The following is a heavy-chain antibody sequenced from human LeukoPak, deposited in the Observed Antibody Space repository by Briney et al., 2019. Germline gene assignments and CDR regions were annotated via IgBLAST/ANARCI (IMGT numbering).Heavy chain of an antibody. Sequence: GGSLRLSCAASKFTFSNYGMHWVRKAPGKGLEWVAVISSSGAIQYYLESVKGRFTISRDNSGNTLYLQMNSLRPEDTAVYYCAKEYDSRGYGANFDNWGQGTLVTVSS. CDR1: KFTFSNYG. J-gene: IGHJ4*02. D-gene: IGHD3-10*01. CDR2: ISSSGAIQ. CDR3: AKEYDSRGYGANFDN. V-gene: IGHV3-30*18.